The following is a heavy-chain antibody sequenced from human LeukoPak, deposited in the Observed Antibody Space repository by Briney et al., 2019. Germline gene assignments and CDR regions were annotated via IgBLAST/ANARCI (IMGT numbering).Heavy chain of an antibody. D-gene: IGHD3-22*01. CDR2: IKSKTDGGTT. CDR1: GFTFSNAW. Sequence: NPGGSLRLSCAASGFTFSNAWMSWVRQAPGKGLEWVGRIKSKTDGGTTDYAAPVKGRFTISRDDSKNTLYLQMNSLKTEDTAVYYCTTASRYYDSSGYWEPWGQGTLVTVSS. J-gene: IGHJ4*02. CDR3: TTASRYYDSSGYWEP. V-gene: IGHV3-15*01.